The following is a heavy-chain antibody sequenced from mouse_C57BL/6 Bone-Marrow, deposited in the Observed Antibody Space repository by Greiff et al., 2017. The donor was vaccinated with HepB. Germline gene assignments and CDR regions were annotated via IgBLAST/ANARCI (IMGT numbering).Heavy chain of an antibody. J-gene: IGHJ2*01. Sequence: EVQRVESGAELVRPGASVKLSCTASGFNIKDDYMHWVKQRPEQGLEWIGWIDPENGDTEYASKFQGKATITADTSSNTAYLQLSSLTSEDTAVYYCTTWGYDYDCYFDYWGQGTTLTVSS. CDR2: IDPENGDT. V-gene: IGHV14-4*01. CDR1: GFNIKDDY. D-gene: IGHD2-4*01. CDR3: TTWGYDYDCYFDY.